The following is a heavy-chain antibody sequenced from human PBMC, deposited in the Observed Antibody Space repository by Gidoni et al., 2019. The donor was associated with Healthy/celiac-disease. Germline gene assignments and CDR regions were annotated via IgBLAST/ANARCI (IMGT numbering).Heavy chain of an antibody. V-gene: IGHV2-5*02. D-gene: IGHD6-25*01. J-gene: IGHJ4*02. Sequence: PTLVKPTQTLTLTCTFSGFSLRTSGVGVGWIRQPPGKALEWLALIYWDDDKRYSPSLKSRLTITKDTSKNQVVLTMTNMDPVDTATYYCAHCVGIAAYFDYWGQGTLVTVSS. CDR2: IYWDDDK. CDR1: GFSLRTSGVG. CDR3: AHCVGIAAYFDY.